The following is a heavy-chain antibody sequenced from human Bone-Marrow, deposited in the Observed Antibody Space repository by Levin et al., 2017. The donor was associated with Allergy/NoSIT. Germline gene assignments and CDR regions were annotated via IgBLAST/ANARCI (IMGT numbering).Heavy chain of an antibody. V-gene: IGHV3-30*02. CDR2: ISFDGSKQ. CDR3: AKESFLLDS. J-gene: IGHJ4*02. D-gene: IGHD3-10*01. Sequence: GESLKISCITSGFIFNREVMHWVRPAPGKGLEWVALISFDGSKQYYGDTVKGRFIISRDNSKKTLFLQMDHLRPEDTALYYCAKESFLLDSRGQGTLVTVAS. CDR1: GFIFNREV.